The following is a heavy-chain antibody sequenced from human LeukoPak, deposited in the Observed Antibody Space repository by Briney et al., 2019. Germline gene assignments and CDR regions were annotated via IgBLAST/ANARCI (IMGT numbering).Heavy chain of an antibody. Sequence: SETLSLTCTASGGSLSSYYWSWIRQPPGKGLEWIGYIYYSGSTNYNPSLKSRVTISVDTSKNQFSLKLRSVTAADTAVYYCARETSQKGAHYMDVWGKGTTVTISS. CDR3: ARETSQKGAHYMDV. CDR1: GGSLSSYY. V-gene: IGHV4-59*01. J-gene: IGHJ6*03. CDR2: IYYSGST. D-gene: IGHD3-16*01.